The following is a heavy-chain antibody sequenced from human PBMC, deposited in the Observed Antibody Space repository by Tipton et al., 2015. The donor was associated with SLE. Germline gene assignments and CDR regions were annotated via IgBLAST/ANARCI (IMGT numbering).Heavy chain of an antibody. CDR2: IDPSDSYT. Sequence: VQLVPSGAQVKKPGESLRISCKSSGYNFTTYWISWVRQMPGKGLEWMGRIDPSDSYTNYSPSFEGHVTISADKSITTAYLQWSSLKASDTAIYFCARRGSSWYLGNAFDIWGQGTMVTVSS. J-gene: IGHJ3*02. CDR3: ARRGSSWYLGNAFDI. CDR1: GYNFTTYW. V-gene: IGHV5-10-1*01. D-gene: IGHD6-13*01.